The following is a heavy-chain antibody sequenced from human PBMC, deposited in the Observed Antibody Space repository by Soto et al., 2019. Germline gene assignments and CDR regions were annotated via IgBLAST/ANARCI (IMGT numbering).Heavy chain of an antibody. CDR1: GGSISSYD. CDR3: ARGGIAAAAPPDY. V-gene: IGHV4-59*06. D-gene: IGHD6-13*01. J-gene: IGHJ4*02. CDR2: IYYSGST. Sequence: SETLSLTCTVSGGSISSYDWSWIRQPPGKGLEWIGYIYYSGSTYYNPSLKSRVTISVDTSKNQFSLKLSSVTAADTAVYYCARGGIAAAAPPDYWGQGTLVTVSS.